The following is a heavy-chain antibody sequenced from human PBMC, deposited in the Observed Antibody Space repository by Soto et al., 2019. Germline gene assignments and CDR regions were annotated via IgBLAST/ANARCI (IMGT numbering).Heavy chain of an antibody. V-gene: IGHV3-33*01. CDR1: GFTFSSYG. J-gene: IGHJ4*02. CDR3: ARAPDYGDYATSHLFDY. CDR2: IWYDGSNK. D-gene: IGHD4-17*01. Sequence: LRLSCAASGFTFSSYGMHWVRQAPGKGLEWVAVIWYDGSNKYYADSVKGRFTISRDNSKNTLYLQMNSLRAEDTAVYYCARAPDYGDYATSHLFDYWGQGTLVTVSS.